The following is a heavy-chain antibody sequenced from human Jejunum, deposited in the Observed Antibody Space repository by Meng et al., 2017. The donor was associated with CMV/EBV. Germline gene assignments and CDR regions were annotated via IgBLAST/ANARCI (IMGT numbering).Heavy chain of an antibody. CDR3: VRDSASGSRSPGVH. J-gene: IGHJ4*02. D-gene: IGHD3-10*01. Sequence: GFVFSRDEMTWFRQAPGKGLEWISSISRSGSAVYYADSVQGRFTISRDNAKNSLFLQMNSLGAEDTALYYCVRDSASGSRSPGVHWGQGTLVTVSS. V-gene: IGHV3-48*03. CDR2: ISRSGSAV. CDR1: GFVFSRDE.